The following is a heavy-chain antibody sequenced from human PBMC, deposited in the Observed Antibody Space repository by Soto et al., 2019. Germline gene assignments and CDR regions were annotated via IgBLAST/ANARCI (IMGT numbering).Heavy chain of an antibody. J-gene: IGHJ3*02. CDR1: GFTFSSYA. CDR3: AKTANGWFSAFDI. D-gene: IGHD6-19*01. V-gene: IGHV3-64*01. CDR2: ISSNGGST. Sequence: GGSLRLSCAASGFTFSSYAMHWVRQAPGKGLEYVSAISSNGGSTYYANSVKGRFTISRDNSKNTLYLQMGSLRAEDTAVYYCAKTANGWFSAFDIWGQGTMVTVSS.